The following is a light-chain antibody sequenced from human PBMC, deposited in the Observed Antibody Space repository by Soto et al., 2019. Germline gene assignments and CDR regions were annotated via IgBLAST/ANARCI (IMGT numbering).Light chain of an antibody. J-gene: IGKJ1*01. V-gene: IGKV3-20*01. Sequence: MTQSPATLSVSPGERATLSRRASQSVSNNYLAWYQQKPGQAPRLLIYGASNRATGIPDRFSGSGSGTDFTLTISRLEPEDFAVYYCQQYGSSGTFGQGTKVDIK. CDR2: GAS. CDR1: QSVSNNY. CDR3: QQYGSSGT.